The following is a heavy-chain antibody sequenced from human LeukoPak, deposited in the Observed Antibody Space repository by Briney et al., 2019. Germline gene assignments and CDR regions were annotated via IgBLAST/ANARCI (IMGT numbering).Heavy chain of an antibody. Sequence: KSGGSLRLSCAASGFTFSTYAMSWVRQAPGKGLEWVSSISSSSSYIYYADSVKGRFTISRDNAKNSLYLQMNSLRAEDTAVYYCARGPSSYHNTGGQGTLVTVSS. CDR3: ARGPSSYHNT. CDR1: GFTFSTYA. V-gene: IGHV3-21*01. CDR2: ISSSSSYI. J-gene: IGHJ4*02. D-gene: IGHD5-12*01.